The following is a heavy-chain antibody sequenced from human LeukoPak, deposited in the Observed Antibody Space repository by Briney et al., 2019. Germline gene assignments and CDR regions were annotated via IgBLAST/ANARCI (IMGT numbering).Heavy chain of an antibody. CDR3: ARGVYIAAAQYGY. Sequence: PSETLSLTCTVSGGSISSYYWSWIRQPPGKGLEWIGYIYYSGTTNYNPSLRSRVTISVDTSKNQFSLKLSSVTAADTAVYYCARGVYIAAAQYGYWGQGTLVTVSS. V-gene: IGHV4-59*01. J-gene: IGHJ4*02. CDR2: IYYSGTT. D-gene: IGHD6-13*01. CDR1: GGSISSYY.